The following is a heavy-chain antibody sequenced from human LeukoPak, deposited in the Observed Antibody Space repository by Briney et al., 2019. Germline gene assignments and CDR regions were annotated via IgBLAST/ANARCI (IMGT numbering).Heavy chain of an antibody. CDR3: ARELRGARGYYYGMDV. J-gene: IGHJ6*02. CDR1: GGSISSGDYY. CDR2: IYYSGRT. Sequence: SQTLSLTCTVSGGSISSGDYYWSWIRQPPGKGLEWIGYIYYSGRTYYNPSLKSRVTISVDTSKNQFSLKLSSVTAADTAVYYCARELRGARGYYYGMDVWGQGTTVTVSS. V-gene: IGHV4-30-4*01. D-gene: IGHD1-26*01.